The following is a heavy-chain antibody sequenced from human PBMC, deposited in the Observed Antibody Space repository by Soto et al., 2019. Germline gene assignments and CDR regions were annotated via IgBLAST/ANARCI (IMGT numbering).Heavy chain of an antibody. Sequence: SETLSLTCAVYGGSFSGYYWGWIRQPPGKGLEWIGEINHSGSTNYNPSLKSRVTISVDTSKNQFSLKLSSVTAADTAVYYCARGGYCSSTSCYTRYYYYYGMDVWGQGTTVTV. V-gene: IGHV4-34*01. D-gene: IGHD2-2*02. CDR2: INHSGST. CDR3: ARGGYCSSTSCYTRYYYYYGMDV. CDR1: GGSFSGYY. J-gene: IGHJ6*02.